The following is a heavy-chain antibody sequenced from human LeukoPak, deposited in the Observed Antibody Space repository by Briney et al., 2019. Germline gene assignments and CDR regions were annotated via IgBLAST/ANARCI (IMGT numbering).Heavy chain of an antibody. CDR3: ARVYDVSTGGFDY. V-gene: IGHV3-21*01. CDR2: ISSSSISI. CDR1: GFIFRRYD. J-gene: IGHJ4*02. D-gene: IGHD3-9*01. Sequence: GSLRLSCAASGFIFRRYDMNWVRQAPGKGLEWVSFISSSSISIYYGDSVQGRFTVSRDNARNLLYLEMNTLRAEDTAVYYCARVYDVSTGGFDYWGQGALVTVSS.